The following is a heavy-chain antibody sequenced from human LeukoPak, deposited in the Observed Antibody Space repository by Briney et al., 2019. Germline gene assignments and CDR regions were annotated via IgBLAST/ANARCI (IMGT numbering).Heavy chain of an antibody. V-gene: IGHV4-59*01. CDR3: ARGGSGWRRPYFDY. D-gene: IGHD6-19*01. Sequence: SETLSLTCTVSGGSISSYYWSWIRQPPGKGLEWIGYIYYSGSTNYNPSLKSRVTISVDTSKNQFSLKLSSVTAADTAVYYCARGGSGWRRPYFDYWGQGTLVTVSS. CDR1: GGSISSYY. J-gene: IGHJ4*02. CDR2: IYYSGST.